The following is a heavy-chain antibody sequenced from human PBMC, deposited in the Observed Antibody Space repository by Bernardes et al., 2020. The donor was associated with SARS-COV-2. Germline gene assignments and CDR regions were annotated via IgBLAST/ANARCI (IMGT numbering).Heavy chain of an antibody. CDR3: AAGRRHRGYSVYDAPAPNARSPFYYYYGMDV. CDR1: GFTFTSSP. CDR2: IVVGSGNT. Sequence: SVKVSCKASGFTFTSSPMQWVRQARGQRLEWIGWIVVGSGNTNYAQKFQERVTITRDMSTSTAYMELSSLRSEDTAVYYCAAGRRHRGYSVYDAPAPNARSPFYYYYGMDVWGQGTTVTVSS. D-gene: IGHD5-12*01. V-gene: IGHV1-58*02. J-gene: IGHJ6*02.